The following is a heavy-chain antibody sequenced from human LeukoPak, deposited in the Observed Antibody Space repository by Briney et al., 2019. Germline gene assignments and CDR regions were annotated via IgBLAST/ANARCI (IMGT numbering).Heavy chain of an antibody. CDR3: ARDLKTAMDYFDY. V-gene: IGHV3-74*01. CDR1: GFTFSSHW. J-gene: IGHJ4*02. CDR2: INSDGSST. Sequence: QPGGSLRLSCAASGFTFSSHWMHWVRQAPGKGLVWVSRINSDGSSTSYADSVKGRFTISRDNAKNTLYLQMNSLRVEDTAVYYCARDLKTAMDYFDYWGQGALVTVSS. D-gene: IGHD2-2*01.